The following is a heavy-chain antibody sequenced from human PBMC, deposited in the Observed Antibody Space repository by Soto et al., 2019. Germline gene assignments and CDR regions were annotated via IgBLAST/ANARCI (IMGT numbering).Heavy chain of an antibody. CDR1: GFTFSSYG. J-gene: IGHJ4*02. Sequence: QVQLVESGGGVVQPGRSLRLSCAASGFTFSSYGMHWVRQAPGKGLEWVAVIWYDGSNKYYADSVKGRFTISRDNSKNTLYLQMNSLRAEDTAVYYCARSAAAGTYFDYWGQGILVTVSS. CDR2: IWYDGSNK. D-gene: IGHD6-13*01. V-gene: IGHV3-33*01. CDR3: ARSAAAGTYFDY.